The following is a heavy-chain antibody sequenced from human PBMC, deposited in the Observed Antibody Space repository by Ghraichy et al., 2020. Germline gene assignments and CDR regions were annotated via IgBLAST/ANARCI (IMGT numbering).Heavy chain of an antibody. CDR3: ARKLGGAWGSHFDY. J-gene: IGHJ4*02. V-gene: IGHV2-70*13. Sequence: SGPTLVKPTQTLTLTCSFSGFSLSSKGMCVSWVRQPPGKALEWLGLIDWDGDIDYNMSLRTRLTISKDTSKNQVVLTLTNVDPVDTATYYCARKLGGAWGSHFDYWGLGALVTVSS. CDR2: IDWDGDI. D-gene: IGHD3-16*01. CDR1: GFSLSSKGMC.